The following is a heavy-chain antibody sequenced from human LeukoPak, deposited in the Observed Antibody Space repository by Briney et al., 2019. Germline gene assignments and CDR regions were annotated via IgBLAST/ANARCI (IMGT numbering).Heavy chain of an antibody. J-gene: IGHJ4*02. CDR1: GYTFTSYD. V-gene: IGHV1-8*01. CDR3: ARGRDYVWGSYRVEDY. D-gene: IGHD3-16*02. CDR2: MNPNSGNT. Sequence: ASVKVSCKASGYTFTSYDINWVRQATGQGLAWMGWMNPNSGNTGYAQKFQGRVTLTRNTSISTTYMELSSLRSEDTAVYYCARGRDYVWGSYRVEDYWGQGTLVTVSS.